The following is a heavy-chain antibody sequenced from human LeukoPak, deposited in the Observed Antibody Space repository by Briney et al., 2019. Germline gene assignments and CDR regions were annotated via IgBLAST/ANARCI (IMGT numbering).Heavy chain of an antibody. J-gene: IGHJ6*03. V-gene: IGHV4-39*07. D-gene: IGHD7-27*01. Sequence: PSETLSLTCTVSGGSVSSSFYYWGWIRQPPGKGLEWLGTIYYTGSTYYNPSLQSRVTISVDMSKNHFSLELSSVTAADTAVYYCVRAPPGPGDYYYYHYMDVWGKGTTVTVSS. CDR2: IYYTGST. CDR1: GGSVSSSFYY. CDR3: VRAPPGPGDYYYYHYMDV.